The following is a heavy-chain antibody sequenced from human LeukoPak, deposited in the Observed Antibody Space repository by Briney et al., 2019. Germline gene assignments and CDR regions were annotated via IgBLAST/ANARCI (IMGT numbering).Heavy chain of an antibody. J-gene: IGHJ4*02. V-gene: IGHV4-30-2*01. Sequence: PSETLSLTCAVSGGSVSSGGYSWSWIRQPPGKGLEWIGYIYHSGSTYYNPSLKSRVTISVDRSKNQLSLKLSSVTAADTAVYYCARHSGYDYPDYWGQGTLVTVSS. D-gene: IGHD5-12*01. CDR1: GGSVSSGGYS. CDR3: ARHSGYDYPDY. CDR2: IYHSGST.